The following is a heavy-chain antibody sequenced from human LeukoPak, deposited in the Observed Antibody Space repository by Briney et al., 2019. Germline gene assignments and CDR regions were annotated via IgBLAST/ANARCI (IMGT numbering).Heavy chain of an antibody. CDR1: GYTFTGYY. J-gene: IGHJ6*02. D-gene: IGHD3-9*01. CDR2: INPNSGGT. V-gene: IGHV1-2*02. CDR3: ARDQRRSYYDILTGYKSRGHHYGMDV. Sequence: GASVKVSCKASGYTFTGYYMHWVRQAPGQGLEWMGWINPNSGGTNYAQKFQGRVTMTRDTSISTAYMELSRLRSDDTAVYYCARDQRRSYYDILTGYKSRGHHYGMDVWGQGTTVTVSS.